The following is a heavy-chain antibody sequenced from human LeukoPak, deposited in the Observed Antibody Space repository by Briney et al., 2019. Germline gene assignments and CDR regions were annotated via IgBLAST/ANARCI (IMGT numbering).Heavy chain of an antibody. CDR3: AKLYYYDSSGYPGAFDI. V-gene: IGHV3-30*02. D-gene: IGHD3-22*01. CDR1: GFTFSSYG. Sequence: GGSLRLSCAASGFTFSSYGMHWVRQAPGKGLEWVAFIRYDGSNKYYADSVKGRFTISRDNSKNTLYLQMNSLRAEDTAVYYCAKLYYYDSSGYPGAFDIWGQGTMVTVSS. J-gene: IGHJ3*02. CDR2: IRYDGSNK.